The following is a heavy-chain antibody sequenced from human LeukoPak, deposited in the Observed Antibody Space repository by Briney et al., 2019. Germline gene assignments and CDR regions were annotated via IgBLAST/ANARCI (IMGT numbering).Heavy chain of an antibody. V-gene: IGHV1-18*01. J-gene: IGHJ4*02. Sequence: ASVKVSCKASGYTFTSYGISWVRQAPGQGLEWMGWISAYNGNTNYAQKLQGRVTMTTDTSTSTAYMGLRSLRSDDTAVYYCARGNFGYYDSSAFDYWGQGTLVTVSS. D-gene: IGHD3-22*01. CDR3: ARGNFGYYDSSAFDY. CDR1: GYTFTSYG. CDR2: ISAYNGNT.